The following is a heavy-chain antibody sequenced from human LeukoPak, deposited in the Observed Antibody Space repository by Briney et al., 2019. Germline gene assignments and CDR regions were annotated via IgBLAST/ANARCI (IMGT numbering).Heavy chain of an antibody. J-gene: IGHJ5*02. CDR2: IYYSGSA. D-gene: IGHD2-21*01. CDR3: ARDLFGWFDP. Sequence: SETLSLTCSVSGGSISSDYWSWIRQPPGKGLEWIGYIYYSGSASYNPSLKSRVTISVDTSKNQFSLKLSSVTAADTAVYYCARDLFGWFDPWGQGTLVIVSS. V-gene: IGHV4-59*01. CDR1: GGSISSDY.